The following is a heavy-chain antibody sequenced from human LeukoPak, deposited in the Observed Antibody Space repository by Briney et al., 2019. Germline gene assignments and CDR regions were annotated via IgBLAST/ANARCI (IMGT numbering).Heavy chain of an antibody. CDR3: VRDAAVGAAYFDF. V-gene: IGHV3-30*02. CDR2: IRYDGSDK. Sequence: GGSLRLSCAASRFVFSSTGMHWVRQAPGKGLEWVAYIRYDGSDKFYADSVKGRFTISRDNSKNTLSLQMTTLRPDDTAVYYCVRDAAVGAAYFDFWGQGALVAVS. D-gene: IGHD6-13*01. J-gene: IGHJ4*02. CDR1: RFVFSSTG.